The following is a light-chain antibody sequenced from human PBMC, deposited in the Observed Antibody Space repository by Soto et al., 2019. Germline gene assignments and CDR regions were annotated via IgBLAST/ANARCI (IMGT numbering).Light chain of an antibody. V-gene: IGKV3-11*01. CDR3: QQYGSSST. J-gene: IGKJ5*01. Sequence: ESVLTQSPATLSLSPGERATLSSRASQSVSSYLAWYQQKPGQAPRLLIYDASNRATGIPARFSGSGSGTDFTLTISRLEPDDFAVYYCQQYGSSSTFGQGTRLEIK. CDR1: QSVSSY. CDR2: DAS.